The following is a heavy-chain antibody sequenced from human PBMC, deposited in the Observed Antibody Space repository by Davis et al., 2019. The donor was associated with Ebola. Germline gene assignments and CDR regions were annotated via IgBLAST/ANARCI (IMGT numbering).Heavy chain of an antibody. CDR2: ISGSGGST. CDR1: VITFSSYA. CDR3: AKDLGTIFGAVPLGGY. J-gene: IGHJ4*02. D-gene: IGHD3-3*01. V-gene: IGHV3-23*01. Sequence: GESLKISCTASVITFSSYAMTWVRQAPGKGLELVSAISGSGGSTYYADSVKGRFTISRDNSKNTLYLQMNSLRAEDTAVYYCAKDLGTIFGAVPLGGYWGQGTLVTVSS.